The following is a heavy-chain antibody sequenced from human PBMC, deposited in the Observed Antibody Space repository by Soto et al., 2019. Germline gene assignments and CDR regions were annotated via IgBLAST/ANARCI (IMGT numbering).Heavy chain of an antibody. Sequence: GGSLRLSCAASGFTFSSYAMSWVRQAPGKGLEWVSAISGSGGSTYYADSVKGRFTISRDNSKNTLYLQMNSLRAEDTAVYYCAKDHLAFRQWDQVDYWGQGTLVTVSS. J-gene: IGHJ4*02. D-gene: IGHD1-26*01. CDR3: AKDHLAFRQWDQVDY. V-gene: IGHV3-23*01. CDR1: GFTFSSYA. CDR2: ISGSGGST.